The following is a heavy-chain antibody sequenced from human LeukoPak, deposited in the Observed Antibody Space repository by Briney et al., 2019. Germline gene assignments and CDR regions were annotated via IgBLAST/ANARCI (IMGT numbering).Heavy chain of an antibody. Sequence: GGSLRLSCAATGFTFSSYWMSWVRQAPGKGLEWVATIKQDGSEKYYVDSVKGRFTISRDNAKNSLCLQMNILRAEDTAVYYCARDPEGAITPENWGQGTLVTVSS. V-gene: IGHV3-7*01. J-gene: IGHJ4*02. CDR1: GFTFSSYW. D-gene: IGHD1-26*01. CDR3: ARDPEGAITPEN. CDR2: IKQDGSEK.